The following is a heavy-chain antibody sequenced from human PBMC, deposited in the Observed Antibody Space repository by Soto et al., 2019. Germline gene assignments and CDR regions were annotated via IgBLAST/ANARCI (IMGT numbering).Heavy chain of an antibody. D-gene: IGHD2-2*01. CDR3: ATLPCQRSSDSGPSCCDFGY. Sequence: PSETLSLTCTVSGVSITNYYWSWIRQTPGKGLEWIGYVHYNGNTNYNPSPKSRITVSLDTSNNQFSLNLQSVTAADAAAYYCATLPCQRSSDSGPSCCDFGYWGQGTLVTVSS. J-gene: IGHJ4*02. V-gene: IGHV4-59*01. CDR1: GVSITNYY. CDR2: VHYNGNT.